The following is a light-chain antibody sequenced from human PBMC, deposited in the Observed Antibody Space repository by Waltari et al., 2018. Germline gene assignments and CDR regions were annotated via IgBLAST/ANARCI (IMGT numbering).Light chain of an antibody. CDR2: AAS. V-gene: IGKV3-15*01. CDR3: QQYNTWPS. Sequence: EIVMTQSPATLSVSPGERATLYCRASQNISTHLAWYQHNPGQAPRLLIDAASTRATGTPARFSGHGSGTEFTLTISSLQSEDFALYYCQQYNTWPSFGPGTKVDIK. CDR1: QNISTH. J-gene: IGKJ3*01.